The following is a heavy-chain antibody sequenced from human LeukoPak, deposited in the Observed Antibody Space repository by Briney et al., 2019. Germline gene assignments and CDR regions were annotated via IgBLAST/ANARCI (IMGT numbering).Heavy chain of an antibody. V-gene: IGHV3-74*01. CDR3: AREVWRGFDY. CDR1: GFTFNIYW. D-gene: IGHD3-3*01. CDR2: MNSDGSST. J-gene: IGHJ4*02. Sequence: GGSLRLSCAASGFTFNIYWMQWVRQAPGKGLVWVSRMNSDGSSTSYADSVKGRFTIFRDNAKNTLYLQINSQRAEDTAVYYCAREVWRGFDYWGQGTLVTVSS.